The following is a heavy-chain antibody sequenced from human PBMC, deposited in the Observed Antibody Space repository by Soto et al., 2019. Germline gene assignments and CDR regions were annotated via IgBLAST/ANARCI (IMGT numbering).Heavy chain of an antibody. J-gene: IGHJ4*02. CDR1: GFTFNSYA. CDR2: ISAGGGST. Sequence: EVQLLESGGGLVQPGGSLRLSCAASGFTFNSYAMTWVRQAPGKGLEWVSGISAGGGSTYFADSVKGRFTISRDLSKNTLYLQMDSLRAEDTAVYYCAEVQSAYFFDYWGQGTLVTVSS. D-gene: IGHD3-3*01. V-gene: IGHV3-23*01. CDR3: AEVQSAYFFDY.